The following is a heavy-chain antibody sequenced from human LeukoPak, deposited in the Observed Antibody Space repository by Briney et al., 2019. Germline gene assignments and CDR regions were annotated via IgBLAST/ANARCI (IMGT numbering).Heavy chain of an antibody. CDR1: GFTVSSNY. D-gene: IGHD3-22*01. CDR2: IYSGGST. Sequence: GGSLRLSCAASGFTVSSNYMSWVRQAPGKGLEWVSVIYSGGSTYYADSVKGRFTISRDNSKNTLYLQMNSLRAEDTAVYYCAKRGNYDNSGYYPFDSWGQGTLVTVSS. V-gene: IGHV3-66*01. J-gene: IGHJ4*02. CDR3: AKRGNYDNSGYYPFDS.